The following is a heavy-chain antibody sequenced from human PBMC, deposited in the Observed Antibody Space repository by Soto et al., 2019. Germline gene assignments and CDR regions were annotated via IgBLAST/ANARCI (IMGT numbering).Heavy chain of an antibody. CDR1: GFTFDDYA. Sequence: EVQVVEAGGGLVQPGRSLRLSCAASGFTFDDYAMHWVRQAPGKGLEWVSGISWNSGSIGYADSVKGRFTISRDNAKNSLYLQMNSLRAEDTALYYCGKGDGGQWLVLGAFDIWGQGTMVTVSS. CDR3: GKGDGGQWLVLGAFDI. J-gene: IGHJ3*02. CDR2: ISWNSGSI. V-gene: IGHV3-9*01. D-gene: IGHD6-19*01.